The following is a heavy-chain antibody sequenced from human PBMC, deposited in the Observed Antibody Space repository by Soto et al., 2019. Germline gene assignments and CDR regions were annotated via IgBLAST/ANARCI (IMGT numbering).Heavy chain of an antibody. J-gene: IGHJ6*02. CDR2: IYYSGST. V-gene: IGHV4-39*01. D-gene: IGHD3-3*01. CDR3: ASLVYDFWSGYYTRENYYYYYGMDV. CDR1: GFTFSSYA. Sequence: PGGSLRLSCAASGFTFSSYAMSWVRQPPGKGLEWIGSIYYSGSTYYNPSLKSRVTISVDTSKNQFSLKLSSVTAADTAVYYCASLVYDFWSGYYTRENYYYYYGMDVWGQGTKVTVSS.